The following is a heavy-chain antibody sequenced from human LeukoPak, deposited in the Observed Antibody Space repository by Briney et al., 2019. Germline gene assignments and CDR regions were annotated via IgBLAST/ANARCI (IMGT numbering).Heavy chain of an antibody. CDR2: IWYDGSNK. D-gene: IGHD6-6*01. J-gene: IGHJ6*02. V-gene: IGHV3-33*08. CDR1: GFTFSSYG. CDR3: ARDGEQLVFGYYYYGMDV. Sequence: TGRSLRLSCAASGFTFSSYGMHWVRQAPGKGLKWVAVIWYDGSNKYYADSVKGRFTISRDNSKNTLYLQMNSLRAEDTAVYYCARDGEQLVFGYYYYGMDVWGQGTTVTVSS.